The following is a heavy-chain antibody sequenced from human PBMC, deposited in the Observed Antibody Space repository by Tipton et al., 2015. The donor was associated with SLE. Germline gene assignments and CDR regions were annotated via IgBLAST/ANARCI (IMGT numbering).Heavy chain of an antibody. CDR3: ATMVNYYDSRPDNWFDP. V-gene: IGHV4-39*01. CDR1: GGSISSGSYY. CDR2: IYHSGST. Sequence: TLSLTCTVSGGSISSGSYYWGWIRQPPGKGLEWIGEIYHSGSTNYNPSLKSRVTISVDTSKNQFSLKLNSVTAVDTAVYYCATMVNYYDSRPDNWFDPWGQGTLATVSS. D-gene: IGHD3-22*01. J-gene: IGHJ5*02.